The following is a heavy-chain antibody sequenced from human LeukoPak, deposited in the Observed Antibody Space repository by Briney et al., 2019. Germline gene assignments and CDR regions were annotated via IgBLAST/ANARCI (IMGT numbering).Heavy chain of an antibody. V-gene: IGHV1-3*01. Sequence: ASVKVSCKASGYSFTTYATHWVRQAPGQRLEWMGWINPDKGDTKYSQNFQGRLTVTRDTSASTTYMELNSLVSEDTAVYYCARRWRGAYVKPFDDWGQGTLVTVSS. CDR2: INPDKGDT. CDR1: GYSFTTYA. CDR3: ARRWRGAYVKPFDD. J-gene: IGHJ4*02. D-gene: IGHD3-16*01.